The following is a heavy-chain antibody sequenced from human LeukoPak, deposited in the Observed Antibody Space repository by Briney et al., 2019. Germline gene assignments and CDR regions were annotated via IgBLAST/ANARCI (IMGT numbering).Heavy chain of an antibody. J-gene: IGHJ4*02. CDR3: ARGYSSSWYPSSFDY. Sequence: SETVSLTCTVSGGSISSSSYYWGWIRQPPGKGLEWIGSIYYSGSTYYNPSLKSRVTISVDTSKNQFSLKLSSVTAADTAVHYCARGYSSSWYPSSFDYWGQGTLVTVSS. D-gene: IGHD6-13*01. V-gene: IGHV4-39*07. CDR2: IYYSGST. CDR1: GGSISSSSYY.